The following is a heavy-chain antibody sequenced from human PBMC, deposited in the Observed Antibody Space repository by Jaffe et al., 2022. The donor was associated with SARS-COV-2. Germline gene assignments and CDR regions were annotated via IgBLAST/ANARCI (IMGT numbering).Heavy chain of an antibody. CDR3: ARDLYTYYYYGMDV. V-gene: IGHV3-21*01. CDR2: ISSSSSYI. D-gene: IGHD2-2*02. Sequence: EVQLVESGGGLVKPGGSLRLSCAASGFTFSSYSMNWVRQAPGKGLEWVSSISSSSSYIYYADSVKGRFTISRDNAKNSLYLQMNSLRAEDTAVYYCARDLYTYYYYGMDVWGQGTTVTVSS. CDR1: GFTFSSYS. J-gene: IGHJ6*02.